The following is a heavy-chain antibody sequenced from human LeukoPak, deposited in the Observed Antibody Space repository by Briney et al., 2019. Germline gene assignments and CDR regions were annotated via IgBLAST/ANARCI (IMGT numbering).Heavy chain of an antibody. Sequence: SETLSLTCTVSGGSISSYYWSWIRQPPGKGLEWIGYIYYSGSTNYNPSLKGRVTISVDTSKNQFSLKLSSVTAADTAVYYCASGHYYGSGSYFGWFDPWGQGTLVTVPS. J-gene: IGHJ5*02. CDR2: IYYSGST. V-gene: IGHV4-59*08. CDR1: GGSISSYY. D-gene: IGHD3-10*01. CDR3: ASGHYYGSGSYFGWFDP.